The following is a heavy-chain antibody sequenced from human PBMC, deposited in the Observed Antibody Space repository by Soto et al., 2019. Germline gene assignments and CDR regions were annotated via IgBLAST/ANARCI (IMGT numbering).Heavy chain of an antibody. J-gene: IGHJ3*02. CDR2: IKSKTDGGTT. V-gene: IGHV3-15*01. D-gene: IGHD3-10*01. CDR1: GFTFSNAW. CDR3: WVLGRGSSGGAFDI. Sequence: GGSLRLSCAASGFTFSNAWMSWVRQAPGKGLEWVGRIKSKTDGGTTDYAAPVKGRFTISRDDSKNTLYLQMNSLKTEDAAVYYCWVLGRGSSGGAFDICRQGTMVTVSS.